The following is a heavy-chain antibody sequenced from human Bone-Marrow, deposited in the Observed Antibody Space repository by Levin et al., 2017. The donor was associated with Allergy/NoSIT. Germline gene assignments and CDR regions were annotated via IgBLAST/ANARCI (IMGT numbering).Heavy chain of an antibody. CDR1: GFTFSDAW. CDR3: TTDGGYDYSKSGY. D-gene: IGHD4-11*01. J-gene: IGHJ4*02. Sequence: PGGSLRLSCAASGFTFSDAWMSWVRQAPGKGLEWVGRIKSKADGGTTDYAAPVKGRFTISRDDSKNTLYLQMDSLRTEDTAVYYCTTDGGYDYSKSGYWGQGTLVTVSS. CDR2: IKSKADGGTT. V-gene: IGHV3-15*01.